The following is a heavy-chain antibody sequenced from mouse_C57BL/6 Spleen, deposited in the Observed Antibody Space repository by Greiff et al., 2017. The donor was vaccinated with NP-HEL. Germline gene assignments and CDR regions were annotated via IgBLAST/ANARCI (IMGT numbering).Heavy chain of an antibody. J-gene: IGHJ4*01. D-gene: IGHD1-1*01. CDR2: INPNNGGT. CDR3: ARGDGSSYSYAMDY. V-gene: IGHV1-26*01. Sequence: VQLQQSGPELVKPGASVKISCKASGYTFTDYYMNWVKQSHGKSLEWIGDINPNNGGTSYNQKFKGKATLTVDKSSSTAYMELRSLTSEDSAVYYCARGDGSSYSYAMDYWGQGTSVTVSS. CDR1: GYTFTDYY.